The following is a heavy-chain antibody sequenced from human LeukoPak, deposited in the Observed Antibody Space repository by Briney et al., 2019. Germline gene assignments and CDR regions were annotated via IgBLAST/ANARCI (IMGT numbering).Heavy chain of an antibody. CDR3: ARDYDFWAGYHAFDM. CDR1: GGSFSGYY. J-gene: IGHJ3*02. CDR2: INHSGST. V-gene: IGHV4-34*01. Sequence: SETLSLTCAVYGGSFSGYYWSWIRQPPGKGLEWIGEINHSGSTNYNPSLKSRVTISVDTSKNQFSLKLSSVTAADTAVYYCARDYDFWAGYHAFDMWGQGTLVTVSS. D-gene: IGHD3-3*01.